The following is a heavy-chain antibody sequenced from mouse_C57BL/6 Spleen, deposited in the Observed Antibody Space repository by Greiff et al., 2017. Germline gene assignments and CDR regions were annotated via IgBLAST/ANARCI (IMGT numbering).Heavy chain of an antibody. CDR2: INPYNGDT. CDR3: ARKDDGYYAMDY. J-gene: IGHJ4*01. V-gene: IGHV1-20*01. CDR1: GYSFTGYF. Sequence: VQLQQSGPELVKPGDSVKISCKASGYSFTGYFMNWVMQSHGKSLEWIGRINPYNGDTFYNQKFKGKATLTVDKSSSTAHMELRSLTSEDSAVYYCARKDDGYYAMDYWGQGTSVTVSS. D-gene: IGHD2-3*01.